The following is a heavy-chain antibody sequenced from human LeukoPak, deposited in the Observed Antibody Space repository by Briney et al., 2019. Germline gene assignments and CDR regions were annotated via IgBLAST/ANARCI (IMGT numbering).Heavy chain of an antibody. CDR2: IYYSGST. V-gene: IGHV4-31*03. Sequence: SETLSLTCTVSGGSISSGGYYWSWIRQHPGKGLEWIGYIYYSGSTYYNPSLKSRVTISVDTSKNQFSLKLSSVTAADTAVYYCARDLVSSGGPGDYYYYGMDVWGQGTTVTVSS. J-gene: IGHJ6*02. CDR3: ARDLVSSGGPGDYYYYGMDV. D-gene: IGHD6-6*01. CDR1: GGSISSGGYY.